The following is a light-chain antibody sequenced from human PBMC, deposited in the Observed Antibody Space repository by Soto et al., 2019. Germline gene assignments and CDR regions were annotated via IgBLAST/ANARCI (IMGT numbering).Light chain of an antibody. CDR1: QSVSSN. CDR2: GAS. V-gene: IGKV3-15*01. Sequence: EIVMTQSPATLSVSPGERATLSCRASQSVSSNLAWYQQKPGQAPRLLIYGASSRATGIPVRFSGSASGTEFTLTISSLEPEDFAVYYCQQRSNWPTWTFGQGTKVEIK. CDR3: QQRSNWPTWT. J-gene: IGKJ1*01.